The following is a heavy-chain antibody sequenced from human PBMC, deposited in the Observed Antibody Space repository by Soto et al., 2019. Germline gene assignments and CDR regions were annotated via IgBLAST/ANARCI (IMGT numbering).Heavy chain of an antibody. D-gene: IGHD2-15*01. CDR1: DFTFSSYG. Sequence: EVQLVESGGGLVQPGGSLRLSCAASDFTFSSYGMHWVRQGPGKGLVWVSPINSDVSYINYADSVKGRFTTSRDTAKKSLYLQTIYQRADDAALYYCVTGGSDYWGQGTLVTVSS. V-gene: IGHV3-74*01. J-gene: IGHJ4*02. CDR2: INSDVSYI. CDR3: VTGGSDY.